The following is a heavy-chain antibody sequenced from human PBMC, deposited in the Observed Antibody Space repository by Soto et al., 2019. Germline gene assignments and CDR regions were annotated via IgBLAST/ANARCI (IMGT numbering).Heavy chain of an antibody. J-gene: IGHJ4*02. CDR3: AREWPNLDC. V-gene: IGHV3-53*01. Sequence: GGSLRLSCAASGFTVSSNYMSWVRQAPGKGLEWVSVIYSGGSTFYADSLKGRFTISRDNSKNMVYLQMNRMRAEDTAVYYCAREWPNLDCWGQETLVSVS. CDR1: GFTVSSNY. D-gene: IGHD7-27*01. CDR2: IYSGGST.